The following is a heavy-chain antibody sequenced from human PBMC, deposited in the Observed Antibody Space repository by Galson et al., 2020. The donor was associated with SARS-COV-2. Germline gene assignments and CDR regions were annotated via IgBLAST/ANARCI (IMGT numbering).Heavy chain of an antibody. J-gene: IGHJ4*02. D-gene: IGHD1-26*01. CDR1: GFTFSSYG. CDR2: IWYDGSIK. V-gene: IGHV3-33*01. Sequence: QLGESLKISCAASGFTFSSYGMHWVRQAPGKGLEWVAVIWYDGSIKYYADSVKGRFTISRDNSKNTLYLQMNSLRAEDTAVYYCARPYSGSYYAPGDYWGQGTLVTVSS. CDR3: ARPYSGSYYAPGDY.